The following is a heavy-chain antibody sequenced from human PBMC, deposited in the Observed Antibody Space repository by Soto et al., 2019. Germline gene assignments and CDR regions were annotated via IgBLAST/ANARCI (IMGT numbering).Heavy chain of an antibody. J-gene: IGHJ4*02. V-gene: IGHV3-7*01. Sequence: VGSLRLSCAASGFTFSSYWMSWVRQAPGKGLEWVANIKPDESERHYVDSVKGRFTISRDNAKNSLFLQMNNLGAEDTAIYYCARDTAAAGEFFDYWGQGTLVTVSS. CDR3: ARDTAAAGEFFDY. CDR1: GFTFSSYW. CDR2: IKPDESER. D-gene: IGHD6-13*01.